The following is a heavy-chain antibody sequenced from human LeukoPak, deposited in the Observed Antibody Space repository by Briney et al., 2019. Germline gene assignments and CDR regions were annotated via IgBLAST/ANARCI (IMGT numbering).Heavy chain of an antibody. D-gene: IGHD3-10*01. CDR2: IWYDGSNK. J-gene: IGHJ6*02. V-gene: IGHV3-33*01. Sequence: GGSLRLSCAASGFTFSSYGMHWVRQAPGKGLEWVAVIWYDGSNKYYADSVKGRFTISRDNSKNTLYLQMNSLRAEDTAVYYCASPYYGSGSYYYGMDVWGQGTTVTVSS. CDR3: ASPYYGSGSYYYGMDV. CDR1: GFTFSSYG.